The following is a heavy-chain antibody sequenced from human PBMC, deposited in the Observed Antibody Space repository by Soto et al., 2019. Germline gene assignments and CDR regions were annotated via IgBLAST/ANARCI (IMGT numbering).Heavy chain of an antibody. CDR2: IIPIFGTA. J-gene: IGHJ5*02. Sequence: QVQLVQSGAEVKKPGSSVKVSCKASGGTFSSYAISWVRQAPGQGLEWMGGIIPIFGTANYAQKFQGRVTITADESTSTAYMELSSLRYEDTAVYYCARDLSSSWYGGANWFDPWGQGTLVTVSS. D-gene: IGHD6-13*01. CDR3: ARDLSSSWYGGANWFDP. CDR1: GGTFSSYA. V-gene: IGHV1-69*01.